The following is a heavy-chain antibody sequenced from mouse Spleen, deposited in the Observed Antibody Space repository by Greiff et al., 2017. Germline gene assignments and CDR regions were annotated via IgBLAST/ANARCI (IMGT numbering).Heavy chain of an antibody. D-gene: IGHD2-12*01. CDR1: GFTFSSYA. Sequence: EVQRVESGGGLVKPGGSLKLSCAASGFTFSSYAMSWVRQTPEKRLEWVAAINSNGGSTYYPATVKDRFTISRDNAKNTLYLQMSSLRSEDTALYYCARHGAYSYYRAWFAYWGQGTLVTVSA. J-gene: IGHJ3*01. CDR2: INSNGGST. CDR3: ARHGAYSYYRAWFAY. V-gene: IGHV5-6-2*01.